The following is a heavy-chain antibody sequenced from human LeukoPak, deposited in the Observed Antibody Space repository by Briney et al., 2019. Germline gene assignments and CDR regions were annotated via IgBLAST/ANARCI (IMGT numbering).Heavy chain of an antibody. CDR2: ISSSSSTI. V-gene: IGHV3-48*02. CDR3: ARDIDYPSDAFDI. D-gene: IGHD4-11*01. J-gene: IGHJ3*02. CDR1: GFTFSSYS. Sequence: GGSLRLSCAASGFTFSSYSTDWVRQAPGKGLEWVSYISSSSSTIYYADSVKGRFTISRDNAKNSLYLQMNSLRDEDTAVYYCARDIDYPSDAFDIWGQGTMVTVSS.